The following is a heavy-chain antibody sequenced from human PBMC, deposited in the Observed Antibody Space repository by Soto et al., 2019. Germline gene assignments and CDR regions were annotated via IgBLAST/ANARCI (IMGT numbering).Heavy chain of an antibody. D-gene: IGHD3-10*01. CDR1: GYTFTSYG. Sequence: ASVKVSCKASGYTFTSYGISWVRQAPGQGLEWMGWISAYNGNTNYAQKLQGRVTMTTDTSTSTAYMELRSLRSDDTAVYYCARVRQPRKNYYGSGSYPNQFDPWGQGTLVTVSS. J-gene: IGHJ5*02. CDR3: ARVRQPRKNYYGSGSYPNQFDP. V-gene: IGHV1-18*01. CDR2: ISAYNGNT.